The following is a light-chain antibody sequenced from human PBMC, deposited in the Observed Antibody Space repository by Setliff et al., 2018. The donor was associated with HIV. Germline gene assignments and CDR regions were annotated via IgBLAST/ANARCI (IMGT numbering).Light chain of an antibody. Sequence: QSVLTQPRSVSGSPGQSVTISCTGTSSDVGGYDYVSWIQQHPGKAPKLLIYDVSDRPSGVSRRFSGSKSGNTASLTISGLQAEDEADYYCKSYTGSSPLYVFGSGTKVTVL. CDR2: DVS. CDR1: SSDVGGYDY. V-gene: IGLV2-14*03. CDR3: KSYTGSSPLYV. J-gene: IGLJ1*01.